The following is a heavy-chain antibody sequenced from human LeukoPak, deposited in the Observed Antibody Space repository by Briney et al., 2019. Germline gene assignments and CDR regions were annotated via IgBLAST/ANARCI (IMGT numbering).Heavy chain of an antibody. V-gene: IGHV4-39*01. CDR2: IYYSGST. CDR3: ARHSRSYYDFDY. D-gene: IGHD1-26*01. CDR1: GGSISSSSYY. J-gene: IGHJ4*02. Sequence: SETLSLTCTVSGGSISSSSYYWGWIRQPPGKGLEWIGSIYYSGSTYYNPSLKSRVTISVDTSKNHFSLKLSSVTAADTAVYYCARHSRSYYDFDYWGQGTLVTVSS.